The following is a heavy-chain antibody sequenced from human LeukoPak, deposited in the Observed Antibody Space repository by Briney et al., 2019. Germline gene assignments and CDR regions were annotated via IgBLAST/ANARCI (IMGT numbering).Heavy chain of an antibody. D-gene: IGHD6-19*01. CDR3: ARGIAVAGTNFDY. V-gene: IGHV1-2*02. CDR1: GYTFTGYY. Sequence: ASVTVSCKASGYTFTGYYMHWVRQAPGQGLEWMGWINPNSGGTNYAQKFQGRVTMTRDTSISTAYMELSRLRSDDTAVYYCARGIAVAGTNFDYWGQGTLVTVSS. CDR2: INPNSGGT. J-gene: IGHJ4*02.